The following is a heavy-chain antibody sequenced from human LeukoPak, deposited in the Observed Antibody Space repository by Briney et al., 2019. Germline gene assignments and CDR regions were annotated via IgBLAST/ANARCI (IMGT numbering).Heavy chain of an antibody. D-gene: IGHD6-19*01. CDR1: GYTFISYA. J-gene: IGHJ4*02. Sequence: ASVKVSCKASGYTFISYAMNWVRQAPGHGLEWMGWINPNSGGTNYAQKFQGRVTMTRDTSISTAYMELSRLRSDDTAVYYCARAPYSSGWIDQYYFDYWGQGTLVTVSS. CDR2: INPNSGGT. CDR3: ARAPYSSGWIDQYYFDY. V-gene: IGHV1-2*02.